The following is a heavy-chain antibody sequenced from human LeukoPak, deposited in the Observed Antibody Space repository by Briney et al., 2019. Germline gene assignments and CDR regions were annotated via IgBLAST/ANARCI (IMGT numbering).Heavy chain of an antibody. CDR1: GGSISSSSYY. CDR3: ARSFRDYVWGSYRPWYFDY. CDR2: IYYSGSI. J-gene: IGHJ4*02. Sequence: SETLSLTCTVSGGSISSSSYYWGWLRQPPGRGLEWIGSIYYSGSIYYNPSLKSRVTISVDTSKNQFSLKLSSVTAADTAVYYCARSFRDYVWGSYRPWYFDYWGQGTLVTVSS. V-gene: IGHV4-39*07. D-gene: IGHD3-16*02.